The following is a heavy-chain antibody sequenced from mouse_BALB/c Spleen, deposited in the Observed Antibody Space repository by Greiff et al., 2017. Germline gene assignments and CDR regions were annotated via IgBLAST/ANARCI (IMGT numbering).Heavy chain of an antibody. Sequence: EVQLQESGPGLVKPSQSLSLTCTATGYAITSDYAWNWIRQLPGNKLEWMGYISYSGSTSYNPSLKSRISITRDTSKNQFFLQLNSVTAEDTATCCCARGDYFDYWGQGTSLTVSS. CDR1: GYAITSDYA. CDR2: ISYSGST. V-gene: IGHV3-2*02. J-gene: IGHJ2*02. CDR3: ARGDYFDY.